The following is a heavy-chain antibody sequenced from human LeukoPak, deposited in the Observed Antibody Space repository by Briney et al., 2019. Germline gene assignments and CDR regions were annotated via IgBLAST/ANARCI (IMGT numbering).Heavy chain of an antibody. J-gene: IGHJ4*02. D-gene: IGHD3-10*01. CDR3: ARGMVRGVIDY. CDR1: GGSFSGYY. CDR2: IYYSGST. V-gene: IGHV4-59*01. Sequence: SETLSLTCAVYGGSFSGYYWSWIRQPPGKGLEWIGYIYYSGSTNYDPSLKSRVTISVDTSKNQFSLKLSSVTAADTAVYYCARGMVRGVIDYWGQGTLVTVSS.